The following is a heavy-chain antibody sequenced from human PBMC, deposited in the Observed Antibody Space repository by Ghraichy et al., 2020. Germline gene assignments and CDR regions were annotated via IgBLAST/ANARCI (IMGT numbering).Heavy chain of an antibody. D-gene: IGHD2-15*01. V-gene: IGHV4-34*01. CDR2: INHSGST. J-gene: IGHJ5*02. CDR3: ARGGGYCSGGSCYSTAGWFDP. Sequence: SETLSLTCAVYGGSFSSYYWTWIRLPPGKGLEWIGEINHSGSTNYNPSLKSRVTISVDTSKNQFSLKLSSVTAADTAVYYCARGGGYCSGGSCYSTAGWFDPWGQGTLVTVSS. CDR1: GGSFSSYY.